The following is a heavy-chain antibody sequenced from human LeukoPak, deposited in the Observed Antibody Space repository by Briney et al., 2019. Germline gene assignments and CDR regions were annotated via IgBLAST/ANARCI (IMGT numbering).Heavy chain of an antibody. CDR1: GFTFTNYA. Sequence: PGGSLTLSCPHSGFTFTNYAMNWVRQAPGKGREWVAVISGNGGRTYYADSVKGRFTVHNDIPKNTVYLQMTSLSDDDTPGYYCAKNTESFADASTGYGGQGTLVTVSS. CDR3: AKNTESFADASTGY. CDR2: ISGNGGRT. D-gene: IGHD3-10*01. V-gene: IGHV3-23*01. J-gene: IGHJ4*02.